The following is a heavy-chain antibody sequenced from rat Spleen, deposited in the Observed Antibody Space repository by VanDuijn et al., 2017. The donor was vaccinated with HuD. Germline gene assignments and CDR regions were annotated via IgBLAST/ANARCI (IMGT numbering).Heavy chain of an antibody. V-gene: IGHV5-7*01. Sequence: EVQLVESGGGLVQPGRSMKLSCAASGFTFSNYYMAWVRQAPKKGLEWVATISYDGSSTYYRDSVKGRFTISRDNAKSTLYLQMDSLRSEDTATYYCARERRDYDGYYQSFDYWGQGVMVTVSS. D-gene: IGHD1-12*03. CDR1: GFTFSNYY. J-gene: IGHJ2*01. CDR3: ARERRDYDGYYQSFDY. CDR2: ISYDGSST.